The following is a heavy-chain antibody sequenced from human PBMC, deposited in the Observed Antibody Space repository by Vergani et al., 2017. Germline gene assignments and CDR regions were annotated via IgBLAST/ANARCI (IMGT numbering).Heavy chain of an antibody. Sequence: QVQLVESGGGVVQRGGSLRLSCATSGFTLSNYDMQWIRQGPGKGLEFVAFIQFDGSKQYYADSVKGRFTLSRDFSKNTLYLQMDSLRSEDTALYYCAKYLRDSTDGLPDSWGPGTLVIVSS. D-gene: IGHD2-21*02. CDR1: GFTLSNYD. CDR2: IQFDGSKQ. V-gene: IGHV3-30*02. J-gene: IGHJ4*02. CDR3: AKYLRDSTDGLPDS.